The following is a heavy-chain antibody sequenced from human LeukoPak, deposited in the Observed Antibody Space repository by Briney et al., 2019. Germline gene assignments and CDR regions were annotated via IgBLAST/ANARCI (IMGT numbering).Heavy chain of an antibody. CDR1: RGSISSYY. CDR2: IYYSGST. D-gene: IGHD3-3*01. V-gene: IGHV4-59*01. Sequence: SETLSLTCTVARGSISSYYWSWIRQPPGKGLEWIGYIYYSGSTNYNPSLKSRVTISVDTSKNQFSLKLSSVPAADTAVYYCARFNPVWSGYYYYFDYWGQGTLVTVSS. J-gene: IGHJ4*02. CDR3: ARFNPVWSGYYYYFDY.